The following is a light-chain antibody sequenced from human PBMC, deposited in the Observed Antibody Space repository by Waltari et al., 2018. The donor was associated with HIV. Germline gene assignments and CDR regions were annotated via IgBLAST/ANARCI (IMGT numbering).Light chain of an antibody. CDR2: DDV. V-gene: IGLV3-21*02. CDR1: NIGGKS. J-gene: IGLJ1*01. Sequence: SYILTQPPSVSVAPGQTARVTCGGNNIGGKSVHWYRQKLGQAPVLVVYDDVERPSGRSDRISGAKSGNTATLFISRADVGEEAEYYCQVWDMTSDHFVFGPGTTVTVL. CDR3: QVWDMTSDHFV.